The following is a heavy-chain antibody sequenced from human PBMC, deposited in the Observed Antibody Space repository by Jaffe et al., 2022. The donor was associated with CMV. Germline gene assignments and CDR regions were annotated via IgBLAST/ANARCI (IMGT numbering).Heavy chain of an antibody. J-gene: IGHJ3*02. CDR1: GFTFSSYS. Sequence: EVQLVESGGGLVKPGGSLRLSCAASGFTFSSYSMNWVRQAPGKGLEWVSSISSSSSYIYYADSVKGRFTISRDNAKNSLYLQMNSLRAEDTAVYYCARDSAKPGHTVNNGGGAFDIWGQGTMVTVSS. V-gene: IGHV3-21*01. CDR2: ISSSSSYI. CDR3: ARDSAKPGHTVNNGGGAFDI. D-gene: IGHD2-15*01.